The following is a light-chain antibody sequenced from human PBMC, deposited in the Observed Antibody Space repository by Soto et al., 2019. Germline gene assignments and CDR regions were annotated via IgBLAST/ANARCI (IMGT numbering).Light chain of an antibody. CDR2: VAF. CDR1: QSIALS. J-gene: IGKJ5*01. V-gene: IGKV1-39*01. CDR3: QQSFRSPIT. Sequence: DIHMTQFSSCLSASLGDTVTMTCLASQSIALSVNWYQQKPGKAPKLLIYVAFTLESGVPSRFSGSGSGTEFTLTIRSLQPEDFATYYCQQSFRSPITFGQGTRLEIK.